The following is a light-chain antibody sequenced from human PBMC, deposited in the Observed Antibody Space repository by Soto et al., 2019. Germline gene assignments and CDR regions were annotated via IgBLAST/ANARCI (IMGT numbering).Light chain of an antibody. CDR2: AAS. CDR3: QQYGSSSVT. Sequence: EIVLTQSPGTLSLSPGERATLSCRASQSISSSYLAWYQQIPGQAPRLLIYAASSRATGIPDRFSGSGSGTDFTLTINRLEPEDFAVYYCQQYGSSSVTCGQGTKVEIK. J-gene: IGKJ1*01. CDR1: QSISSSY. V-gene: IGKV3-20*01.